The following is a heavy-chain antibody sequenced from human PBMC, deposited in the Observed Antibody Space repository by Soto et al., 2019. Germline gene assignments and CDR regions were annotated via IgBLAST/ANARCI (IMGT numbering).Heavy chain of an antibody. CDR2: INHSGST. CDR3: ARVTGWSGYNPSPRRYFHF. J-gene: IGHJ4*02. CDR1: GGSFSGYY. Sequence: QVQLQQWGAGLLKPSETLSLTCAVYGGSFSGYYWSWIRQPPGMGLVWIWEINHSGSTNYNPSHSVRVTISIDKSNNQFTLRLSSATAADTAVYCSARVTGWSGYNPSPRRYFHFWGQGTLVTVSS. D-gene: IGHD3-3*01. V-gene: IGHV4-34*01.